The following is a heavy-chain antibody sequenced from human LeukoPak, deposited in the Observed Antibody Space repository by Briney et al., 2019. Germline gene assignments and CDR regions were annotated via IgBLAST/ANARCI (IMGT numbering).Heavy chain of an antibody. CDR3: AREEGYSYGQTGYFDY. D-gene: IGHD5-18*01. V-gene: IGHV1-18*04. J-gene: IGHJ4*02. CDR1: GYTFTSYG. Sequence: GASVKVSCKASGYTFTSYGISWVRQAPGQGLEWMGWISVYNGNTNYAQKLQGRVTMTRDTSTSTAYIDLRSLRSDDTAVYYCAREEGYSYGQTGYFDYWGQGTLVTVSS. CDR2: ISVYNGNT.